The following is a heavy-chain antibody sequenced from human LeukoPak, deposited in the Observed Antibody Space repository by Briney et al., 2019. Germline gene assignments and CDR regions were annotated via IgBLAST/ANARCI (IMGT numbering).Heavy chain of an antibody. Sequence: TSETLSLTCTVSGGSISTYFCSWIRQPPEKGLEWIGNIHYSGSIDYNPSLKSRVTTSVDTSKNQFSLKLSSVTAADTAVYYCVCTSTWLAFDIWGQGTMVTVSS. CDR3: VCTSTWLAFDI. CDR1: GGSISTYF. V-gene: IGHV4-59*08. J-gene: IGHJ3*02. CDR2: IHYSGSI. D-gene: IGHD5-12*01.